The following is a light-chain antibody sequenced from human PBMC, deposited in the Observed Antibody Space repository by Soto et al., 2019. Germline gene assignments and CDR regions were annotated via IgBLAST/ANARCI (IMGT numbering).Light chain of an antibody. CDR3: QSYDSSLSGSV. Sequence: QSVLTQPPSVSGAPGQRGTVSCTGSSSNIGADFGVHWYQQLPGTAPKILIYANNNRPSGVPDRFSGSKSGTSASLAITGLQAEDEADYFCQSYDSSLSGSVFGGGTKVTVL. J-gene: IGLJ2*01. V-gene: IGLV1-40*01. CDR2: ANN. CDR1: SSNIGADFG.